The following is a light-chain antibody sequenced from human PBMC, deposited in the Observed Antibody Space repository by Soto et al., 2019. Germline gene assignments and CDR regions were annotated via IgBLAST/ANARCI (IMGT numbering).Light chain of an antibody. V-gene: IGKV3-11*01. CDR1: ESISNY. Sequence: ELVLTQSPATLSLSPGERATLSCRANESISNYLAWYQQKPCQPPRLLIYDASNRAAGVPARFSASGSGTDFSLTISSLEPEDFAVYYCQQRSKWPPLTFGGGTKVESK. CDR2: DAS. J-gene: IGKJ4*01. CDR3: QQRSKWPPLT.